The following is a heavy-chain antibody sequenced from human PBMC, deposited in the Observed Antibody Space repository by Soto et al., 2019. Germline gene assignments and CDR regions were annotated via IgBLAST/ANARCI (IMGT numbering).Heavy chain of an antibody. Sequence: ASVKVSCKAGGYTFSDYYMHWVRQAPGQGLEWMGWINPNSGGTNYAQKFQGRVTMTRDTSISTAYMELSRLRSDDTAVYYCARPQRGRIGAYYGMDVWGQGTTVTVSS. D-gene: IGHD3-16*02. CDR1: GYTFSDYY. J-gene: IGHJ6*02. CDR2: INPNSGGT. V-gene: IGHV1-2*02. CDR3: ARPQRGRIGAYYGMDV.